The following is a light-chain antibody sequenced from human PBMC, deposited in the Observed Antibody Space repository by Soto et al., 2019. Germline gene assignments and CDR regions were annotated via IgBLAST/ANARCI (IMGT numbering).Light chain of an antibody. J-gene: IGLJ1*01. CDR1: SSDVGTYNL. CDR2: EVS. CDR3: CSYAGSSTYV. V-gene: IGLV2-23*02. Sequence: QSALTQPASVSGSPGQSITISSTGTSSDVGTYNLVSWYHQNPGKAPKLIIHEVSQRPSGISNRFSGSKSGNAASLTSAGLQAEDEADYYCCSYAGSSTYVFGTGTKVTVL.